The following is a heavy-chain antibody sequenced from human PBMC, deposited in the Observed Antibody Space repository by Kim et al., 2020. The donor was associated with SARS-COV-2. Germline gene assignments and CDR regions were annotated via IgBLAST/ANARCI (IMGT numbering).Heavy chain of an antibody. CDR2: IYYSGST. CDR3: ASHIRLLSFDY. Sequence: SETLSLTCTVSGGSISSSSYYWGWIRQPPGKGLEWIGSIYYSGSTYYNPSLKSRVTISVDTSKNQFSLKLSSVTAADTAVYYCASHIRLLSFDYWGQGTLVTVSS. V-gene: IGHV4-39*01. D-gene: IGHD2-21*01. J-gene: IGHJ4*02. CDR1: GGSISSSSYY.